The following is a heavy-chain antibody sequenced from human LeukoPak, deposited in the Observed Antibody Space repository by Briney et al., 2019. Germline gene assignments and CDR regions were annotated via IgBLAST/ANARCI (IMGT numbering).Heavy chain of an antibody. Sequence: HAGGSLRLSCAASGFTFRSYAMSWVRQAPGKGLEWVSAISGSGSGGSTYYADSVKGRFTISRDSSKNTLYLQMNSLRAEDTAVYYCAESSSGFDYWGQGTLVTVSS. V-gene: IGHV3-23*01. J-gene: IGHJ4*02. CDR2: ISGSGSGGST. CDR1: GFTFRSYA. D-gene: IGHD1-1*01. CDR3: AESSSGFDY.